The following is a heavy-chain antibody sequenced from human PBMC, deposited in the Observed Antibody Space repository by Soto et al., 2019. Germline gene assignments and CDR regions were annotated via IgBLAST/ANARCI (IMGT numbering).Heavy chain of an antibody. V-gene: IGHV1-69*13. CDR3: TTDLWRIAVVVGSTGYFNP. CDR2: IIPIFGTA. J-gene: IGHJ5*02. CDR1: GGTFSSYA. Sequence: GASVKVSCKASGGTFSSYAISWVRQAPGQGLEWMGGIIPIFGTANYAQKFQGRVTITADESTSTAYMELSSLKTEDTAVYYCTTDLWRIAVVVGSTGYFNPWGQGTPVTVSS. D-gene: IGHD2-15*01.